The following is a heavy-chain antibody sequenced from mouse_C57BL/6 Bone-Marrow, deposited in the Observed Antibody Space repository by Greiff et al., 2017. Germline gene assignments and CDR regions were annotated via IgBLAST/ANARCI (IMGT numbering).Heavy chain of an antibody. CDR1: GFNIKDDY. V-gene: IGHV14-4*01. D-gene: IGHD1-1*01. CDR3: TFITTVVATFDY. Sequence: EVQLPQSGAELVRPGASVKLSCTASGFNIKDDYMHGVKQRPEQGLEWIGWIDPENGDTEYASKFQGKATITADTSSNTAYLQLSSLTSEDTAVYYCTFITTVVATFDYWGQGTTLTVAS. J-gene: IGHJ2*01. CDR2: IDPENGDT.